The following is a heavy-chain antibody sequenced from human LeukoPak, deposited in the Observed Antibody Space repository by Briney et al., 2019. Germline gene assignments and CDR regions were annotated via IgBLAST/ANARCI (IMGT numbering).Heavy chain of an antibody. V-gene: IGHV4-4*02. CDR3: ARDRDYYDSSGDPTYYYYGMDV. CDR2: IYHSGST. J-gene: IGHJ6*02. Sequence: SGTLSLTYAVSGGSISSSNWWSWVRQPPGKGLEWIGEIYHSGSTNYNPSLKSRVTISVDTSKNQFSLKLSSVTAADTAVYYCARDRDYYDSSGDPTYYYYGMDVWGQGTTVTVSS. D-gene: IGHD3-22*01. CDR1: GGSISSSNW.